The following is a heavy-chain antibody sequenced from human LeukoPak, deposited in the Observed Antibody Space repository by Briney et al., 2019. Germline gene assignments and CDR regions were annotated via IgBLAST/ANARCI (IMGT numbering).Heavy chain of an antibody. D-gene: IGHD6-19*01. V-gene: IGHV3-30*04. CDR1: GFTFSSYA. J-gene: IGHJ4*02. Sequence: SGGSLRLSCAPSGFTFSSYAMHWVRQAPGKGLEWVAVISYDGRNKYYADSVKGRFTISRDNSKNTLYLQMNSLRAEDTAVYYCARALLRLEQWMINLDYWGQGTLVTVSS. CDR2: ISYDGRNK. CDR3: ARALLRLEQWMINLDY.